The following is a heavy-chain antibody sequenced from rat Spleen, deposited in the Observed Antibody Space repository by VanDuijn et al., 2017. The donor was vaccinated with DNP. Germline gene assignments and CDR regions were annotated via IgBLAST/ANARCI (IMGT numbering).Heavy chain of an antibody. CDR2: INSAGST. Sequence: EVQLQESGPGLVKPSQSLSLTCSVTGYSITSSYRWNWIRKFPGNKLEWMGYINSAGSTNYNPSLKSRISITRDTSKNQFFLQVNSVTTEDTATYYCARSGYTTDYWFAYWGQGTLVTVSS. CDR3: ARSGYTTDYWFAY. D-gene: IGHD1-6*01. CDR1: GYSITSSYR. V-gene: IGHV3-3*01. J-gene: IGHJ3*01.